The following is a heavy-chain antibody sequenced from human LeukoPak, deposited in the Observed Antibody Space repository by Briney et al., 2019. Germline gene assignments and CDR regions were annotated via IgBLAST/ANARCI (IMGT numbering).Heavy chain of an antibody. CDR2: IGGSGSGT. CDR1: GFAFSFYA. CDR3: AKDYYGSGSTRSDY. Sequence: QPGGSLRLSCVGSGFAFSFYAMTWVRQAPGKGLEWVSAIGGSGSGTHYADSVKGRFTISRDNSKNTLYLQMNSLRVEDTAVYYCAKDYYGSGSTRSDYWGQGTLVTVSS. D-gene: IGHD3-10*01. J-gene: IGHJ4*02. V-gene: IGHV3-23*01.